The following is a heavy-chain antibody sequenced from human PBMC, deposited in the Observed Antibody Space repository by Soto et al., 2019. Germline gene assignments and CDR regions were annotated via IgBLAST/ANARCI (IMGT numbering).Heavy chain of an antibody. V-gene: IGHV3-13*01. CDR2: IGAAGDT. D-gene: IGHD3-16*01. CDR1: GFTFSNYA. Sequence: EVQLVESGGGLVQPGGSLRLSCAASGFTFSNYAMHWVRQPTGKGLEWVSGIGAAGDTYYPGSVKGRFTISRENAKNSLYLQMNSLRAGDTAVYYCAAGGVTSVAQSDYWGQGTLVTVSS. CDR3: AAGGVTSVAQSDY. J-gene: IGHJ4*02.